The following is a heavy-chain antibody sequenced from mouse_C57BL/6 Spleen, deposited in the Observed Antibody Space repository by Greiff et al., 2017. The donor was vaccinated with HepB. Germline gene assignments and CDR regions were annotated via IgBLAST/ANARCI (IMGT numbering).Heavy chain of an antibody. Sequence: EVKLVESGGGLVKPGGSLKLSCAASGFTFSDYGMHWVRQAPEKGLEWVAYISSGSSTIYYADTVKGRFTISRDNAKNTLCLQMTSLRSEDTAMYYCASPIYYDYEGFAYWGQGTLVTVSA. V-gene: IGHV5-17*01. CDR2: ISSGSSTI. J-gene: IGHJ3*01. CDR3: ASPIYYDYEGFAY. D-gene: IGHD2-4*01. CDR1: GFTFSDYG.